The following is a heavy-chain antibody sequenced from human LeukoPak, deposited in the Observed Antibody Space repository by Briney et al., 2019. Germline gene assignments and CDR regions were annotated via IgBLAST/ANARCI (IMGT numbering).Heavy chain of an antibody. V-gene: IGHV3-7*01. CDR3: ARQGYSSGK. Sequence: PRGSLRLSCAASGFTFSNYWMNWVRQAPGKGLEWVASIQRDGSEKYYVESVKGRFTISRDNAKNSLYLQMNSLRAEDTAVYYCARQGYSSGKWGQGTLVTVSS. J-gene: IGHJ4*02. CDR1: GFTFSNYW. D-gene: IGHD6-19*01. CDR2: IQRDGSEK.